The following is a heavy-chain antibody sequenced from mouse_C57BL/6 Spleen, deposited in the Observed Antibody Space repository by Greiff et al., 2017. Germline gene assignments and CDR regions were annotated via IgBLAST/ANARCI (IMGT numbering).Heavy chain of an antibody. Sequence: VQLQQSGPELVKPGDSVKISCKASGYSFTGYFMNWVMQSHGKSLEWIGRINPYNGDNFYNQKFKGKATLTVDKSSSTAQMELRSLTSEESAVYYCARRGDGYSHYFDYWGQGTTLTVSS. CDR3: ARRGDGYSHYFDY. CDR1: GYSFTGYF. V-gene: IGHV1-20*01. J-gene: IGHJ2*01. CDR2: INPYNGDN. D-gene: IGHD2-3*01.